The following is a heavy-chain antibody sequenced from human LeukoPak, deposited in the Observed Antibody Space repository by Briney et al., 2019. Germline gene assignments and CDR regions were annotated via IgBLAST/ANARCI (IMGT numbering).Heavy chain of an antibody. J-gene: IGHJ4*02. CDR1: GYTFTKYA. Sequence: ASVKVSCKGSGYTFTKYAISWVRQAPGQGLEYMGWIDTNTGNPTYAQGFTGRFVLSLDTSVSTAYLQISSLKAEDSAIYFCANCYGSSGFFAYWGQGTLVTVSS. D-gene: IGHD3-22*01. CDR3: ANCYGSSGFFAY. CDR2: IDTNTGNP. V-gene: IGHV7-4-1*02.